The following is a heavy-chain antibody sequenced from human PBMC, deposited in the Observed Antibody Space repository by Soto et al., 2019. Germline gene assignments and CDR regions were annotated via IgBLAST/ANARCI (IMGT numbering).Heavy chain of an antibody. CDR2: ISSNGVGT. J-gene: IGHJ6*03. CDR1: GFTLSGYA. Sequence: EVQLAESGGGLAQPGGSLRLSCAASGFTLSGYAMDWVRQAPGKGLEYVSGISSNGVGTYYANSVQGRFTISRDNSKNTVYLHMGSLRPEDMDVYYCARRARSDFYYMDVWGKGTTVTVSS. V-gene: IGHV3-64*01. CDR3: ARRARSDFYYMDV. D-gene: IGHD3-10*01.